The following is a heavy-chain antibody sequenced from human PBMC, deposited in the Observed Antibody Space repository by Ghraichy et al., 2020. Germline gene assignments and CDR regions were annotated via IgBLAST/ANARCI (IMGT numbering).Heavy chain of an antibody. CDR2: IYYSGST. J-gene: IGHJ4*02. Sequence: SQTLSLTCTVSGGSVSSGSYYWSWIRQPPGKGLEWIGYIYYSGSTNYNPSLKSRVTISVDTSKNQFSLKLSSVTAADTAVYYCARTLRDVVVTYDYWGQGTLVTVSS. CDR3: ARTLRDVVVTYDY. CDR1: GGSVSSGSYY. D-gene: IGHD2-21*02. V-gene: IGHV4-61*01.